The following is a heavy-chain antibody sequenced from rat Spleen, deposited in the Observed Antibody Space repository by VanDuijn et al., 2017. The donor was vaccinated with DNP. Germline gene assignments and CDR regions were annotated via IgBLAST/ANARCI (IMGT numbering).Heavy chain of an antibody. CDR2: IGSDGYAP. CDR3: TTDPLSDGSPDY. Sequence: EVQLVESGGGLVQPGRSLKLSCAASGFSFSYYYMAWVRQAPTKGLEWVAYIGSDGYAPYYGDSVKGRFAISRDNAKSTLYLQMNSLRSEDMATYYCTTDPLSDGSPDYWGQGVMVTVSS. J-gene: IGHJ2*01. CDR1: GFSFSYYY. V-gene: IGHV5-27*01. D-gene: IGHD1-3*01.